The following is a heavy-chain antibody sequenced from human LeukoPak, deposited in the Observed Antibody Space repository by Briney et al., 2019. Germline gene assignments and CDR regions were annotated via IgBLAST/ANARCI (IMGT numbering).Heavy chain of an antibody. Sequence: GGSLRLSCAASGFTVSSNYMGWVRQAPGNGLERVSVIYSGGSTYYADSVKGRFTISRDNSKNTLYLQMNSLRAEDTAVYYCAREATVDYYHYYMDVWGKGTTVTVSS. J-gene: IGHJ6*03. CDR3: AREATVDYYHYYMDV. D-gene: IGHD4-17*01. CDR1: GFTVSSNY. CDR2: IYSGGST. V-gene: IGHV3-53*01.